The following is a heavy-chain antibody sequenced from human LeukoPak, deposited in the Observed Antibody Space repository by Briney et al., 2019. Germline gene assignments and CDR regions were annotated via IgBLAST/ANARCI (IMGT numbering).Heavy chain of an antibody. Sequence: GRSLRLSCAASGFTFDDYAMHWVRQAPGKGLEWVSGISWNSGSIGYADSVKGRFTISRDNAKNSLYLQMNSLRAEDTALYYCAKYVDYGQAFDYWGQGTLVTVSS. J-gene: IGHJ4*02. D-gene: IGHD4/OR15-4a*01. V-gene: IGHV3-9*01. CDR1: GFTFDDYA. CDR3: AKYVDYGQAFDY. CDR2: ISWNSGSI.